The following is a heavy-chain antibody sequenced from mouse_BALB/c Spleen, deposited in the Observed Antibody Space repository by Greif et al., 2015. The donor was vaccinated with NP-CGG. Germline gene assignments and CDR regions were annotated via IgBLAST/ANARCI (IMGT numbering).Heavy chain of an antibody. CDR2: INSNGGST. CDR1: GFTFSSYG. J-gene: IGHJ2*01. CDR3: AREGKGLRLLFDY. Sequence: DVMLVESGGGLVQSGGSLKLSCAVSGFTFSSYGMSWVRQTPDKRLELVATINSNGGSTYYPDSVKGRFTISRDNAKNTLYLQMSSLKSEDTAMYYCAREGKGLRLLFDYWGQGTTLTVSS. V-gene: IGHV5-6-3*01. D-gene: IGHD1-2*01.